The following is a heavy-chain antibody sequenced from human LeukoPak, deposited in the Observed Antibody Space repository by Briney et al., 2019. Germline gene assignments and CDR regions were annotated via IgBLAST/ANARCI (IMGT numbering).Heavy chain of an antibody. CDR3: ARAVAGKGDALDI. CDR1: GYTFTGYY. V-gene: IGHV1-2*02. CDR2: INPNSGGT. J-gene: IGHJ3*02. Sequence: ASVKVSCKASGYTFTGYYMHWVRQAPGQGLEWMGWINPNSGGTNYAQKFQGRVTMTRDTSISTAYMELSRLRSDDTAVYYCARAVAGKGDALDIWGQGTMVTVSS. D-gene: IGHD6-19*01.